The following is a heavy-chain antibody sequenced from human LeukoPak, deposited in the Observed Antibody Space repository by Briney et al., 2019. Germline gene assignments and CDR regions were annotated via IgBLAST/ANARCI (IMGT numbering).Heavy chain of an antibody. Sequence: GRSLRLSCAASGFTFSSYAMHWVRQAPAKGLDWVAVISYDGSNKYYADSVKGRFTISRDNSKNTLYLQMNSLRAEDTAVYYCARDRRLRGFYMDVWGKGTTVTVSS. CDR3: ARDRRLRGFYMDV. CDR1: GFTFSSYA. D-gene: IGHD5-12*01. CDR2: ISYDGSNK. V-gene: IGHV3-30*04. J-gene: IGHJ6*03.